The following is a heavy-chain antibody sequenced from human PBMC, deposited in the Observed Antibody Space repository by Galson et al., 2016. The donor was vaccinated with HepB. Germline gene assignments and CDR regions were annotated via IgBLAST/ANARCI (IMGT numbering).Heavy chain of an antibody. V-gene: IGHV3-43D*03. J-gene: IGHJ4*02. CDR2: ISWDGGKI. D-gene: IGHD5/OR15-5a*01. CDR3: AKSIEGKHSVYVGVDY. CDR1: GFIFDDYA. Sequence: SLRLSCAASGFIFDDYAMHWVRQAPGKGLEWVSLISWDGGKIYYTNSVKGRFTISRDNSKNSLYLQMNNLRSEDTALYFCAKSIEGKHSVYVGVDYWGQGTLGTGSS.